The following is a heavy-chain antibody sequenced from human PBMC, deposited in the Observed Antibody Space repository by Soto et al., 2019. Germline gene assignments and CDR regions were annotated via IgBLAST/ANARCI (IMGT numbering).Heavy chain of an antibody. CDR3: ASKIFGTTYFDY. D-gene: IGHD1-7*01. V-gene: IGHV3-48*03. J-gene: IGHJ4*02. CDR1: GLTFSTYE. Sequence: GGSLRLSCAASGLTFSTYEMNWVRQAPGKGPEWVSYIRGGGSPILYADSVKGRFTISRDNAKNSLYLQMNSLRAEDTAIYYCASKIFGTTYFDYWGQGALVTVSS. CDR2: IRGGGSPI.